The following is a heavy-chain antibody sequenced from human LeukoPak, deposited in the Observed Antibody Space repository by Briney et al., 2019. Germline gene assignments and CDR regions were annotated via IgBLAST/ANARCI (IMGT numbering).Heavy chain of an antibody. CDR3: ARDQRYSSGWSSKSNYYYYGMDV. D-gene: IGHD6-19*01. CDR2: ISYDGSNK. V-gene: IGHV3-30-3*01. J-gene: IGHJ6*02. CDR1: GFTFSSYA. Sequence: GRSLRLSCAASGFTFSSYAMHWVRQAPGKGLEWVAVISYDGSNKYYADSVKGRFTISRDNSKNTLYLQMNSLRAEDTAVYYCARDQRYSSGWSSKSNYYYYGMDVWGQGTTVTVSS.